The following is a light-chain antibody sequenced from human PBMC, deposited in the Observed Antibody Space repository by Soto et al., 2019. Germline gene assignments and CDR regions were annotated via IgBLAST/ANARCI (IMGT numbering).Light chain of an antibody. J-gene: IGLJ3*02. CDR3: QSYDRSLSGV. V-gene: IGLV1-40*01. Sequence: QPVLTQPPSVSGAPGQRVTISCTGSRSNIGAGYAVHWYQQLPGTAPKLLIYGNSNRPSGVPDRFSGSKSGTSASLAITGLQAEDEADYYCQSYDRSLSGVFGGGTKLTVL. CDR1: RSNIGAGYA. CDR2: GNS.